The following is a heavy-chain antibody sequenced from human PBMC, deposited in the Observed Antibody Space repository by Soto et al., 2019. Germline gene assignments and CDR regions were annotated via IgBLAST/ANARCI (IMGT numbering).Heavy chain of an antibody. CDR2: LSGSGGST. V-gene: IGHV3-23*01. Sequence: GGSLRLSCAASGFTFSNYAMSWVRQAPGKGLEWVSTLSGSGGSTYYADSVKGRFTISRDNSKSTLYLQMDSLRVEDTAAYYCTGEVASGYWGQGTLVTVSS. D-gene: IGHD2-8*02. J-gene: IGHJ4*02. CDR3: TGEVASGY. CDR1: GFTFSNYA.